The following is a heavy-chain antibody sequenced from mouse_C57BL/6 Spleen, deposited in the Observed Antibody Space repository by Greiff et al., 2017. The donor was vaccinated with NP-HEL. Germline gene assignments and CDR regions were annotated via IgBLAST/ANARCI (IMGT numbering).Heavy chain of an antibody. D-gene: IGHD2-1*01. J-gene: IGHJ4*01. CDR3: ARKVLYYGNYFYAMDY. CDR1: GYTFTDYN. V-gene: IGHV1-18*01. Sequence: EVQLQQSGPELVKPGASVKIPCKASGYTFTDYNMDWVKQSHGKSLEWIGDINPNNGGTIYNQKFKGKATLTVDKSSSTAYMELRSLTSEDTAVYYCARKVLYYGNYFYAMDYWGQGTSVTVSS. CDR2: INPNNGGT.